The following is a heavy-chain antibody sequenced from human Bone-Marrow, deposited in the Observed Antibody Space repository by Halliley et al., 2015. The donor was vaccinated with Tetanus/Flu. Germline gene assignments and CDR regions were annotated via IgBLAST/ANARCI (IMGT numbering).Heavy chain of an antibody. V-gene: IGHV3-48*03. CDR2: FSDGGTSK. D-gene: IGHD2-21*02. J-gene: IGHJ5*02. CDR3: ARLTLMSSFGL. Sequence: EWVAYFSDGGTSKYYADSVKGRFPISRDNAGDSLYLQMNSLRADDTAVYYCARLTLMSSFGLWGQGTLVTVSS.